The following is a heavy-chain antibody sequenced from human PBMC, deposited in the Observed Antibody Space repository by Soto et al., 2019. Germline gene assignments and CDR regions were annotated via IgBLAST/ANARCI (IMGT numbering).Heavy chain of an antibody. J-gene: IGHJ5*02. V-gene: IGHV1-69*04. CDR3: ARDLDSNYNHWFDP. Sequence: GASVKVSCKASGGTFSSYTISWVRQAPGQGLEWMGMIIPILGIANYAQKFQGRVTITADKSTSTAYMELSSLRSEDTAVYYCARDLDSNYNHWFDPWGQGTLVTVSS. CDR2: IIPILGIA. D-gene: IGHD4-4*01. CDR1: GGTFSSYT.